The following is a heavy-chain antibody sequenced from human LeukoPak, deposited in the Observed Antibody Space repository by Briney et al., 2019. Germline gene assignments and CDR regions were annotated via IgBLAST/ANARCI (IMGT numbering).Heavy chain of an antibody. D-gene: IGHD6-19*01. J-gene: IGHJ1*01. CDR1: GYTFTSYY. CDR3: ARDDLGSGGEGRYFQH. CDR2: INPNSGGT. V-gene: IGHV1-2*02. Sequence: ASVKVSCKASGYTFTSYYMHWVRQAPGQGLEWMGWINPNSGGTNYAQKFQGRVTMTRDTSISTAYMELSRLRSDDTAVYYCARDDLGSGGEGRYFQHWGQGTLVTVSS.